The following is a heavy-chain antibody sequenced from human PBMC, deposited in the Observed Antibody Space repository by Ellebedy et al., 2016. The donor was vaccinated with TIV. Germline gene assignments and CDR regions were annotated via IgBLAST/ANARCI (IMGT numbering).Heavy chain of an antibody. CDR2: TYYRSKWYN. D-gene: IGHD5-24*01. V-gene: IGHV6-1*01. Sequence: MPSETLSLTCAISGDSVSGNSIAWNWTRQSPSRGLEWLGRTYYRSKWYNEYGTSVRGRITFNSDTSKNQVSLQLNSVTPEDTAVYYCAREALNTYGFWGQGTLVTVSS. J-gene: IGHJ4*02. CDR3: AREALNTYGF. CDR1: GDSVSGNSIA.